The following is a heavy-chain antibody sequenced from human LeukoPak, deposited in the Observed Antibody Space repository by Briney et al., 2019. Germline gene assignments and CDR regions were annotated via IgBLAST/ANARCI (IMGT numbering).Heavy chain of an antibody. V-gene: IGHV3-15*01. J-gene: IGHJ4*02. CDR3: TTVLIGYCSSSSCYAGDF. Sequence: GGSLRLSCAASGFTLTNAWMSWVRQAPGKGLEWVGRIKSGTDGGTTDYAAPVKGRFTISRDDSKATVYLQMSSLNTEDTAVYYCTTVLIGYCSSSSCYAGDFWGQGALVIVSS. D-gene: IGHD2-2*01. CDR1: GFTLTNAW. CDR2: IKSGTDGGTT.